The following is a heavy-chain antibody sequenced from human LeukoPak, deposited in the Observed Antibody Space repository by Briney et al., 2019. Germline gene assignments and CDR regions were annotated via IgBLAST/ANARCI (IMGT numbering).Heavy chain of an antibody. J-gene: IGHJ4*02. CDR1: GSTFSSYA. Sequence: KAGGSLRLSCAASGSTFSSYAMSWIRQAPGKGLEWVSYISHSGRTMYYADSVKGRFTISRDNAKNSLYLQMNSLRPEDTALYYCANSRQFGPPGDSWGQGTLVSVSS. CDR2: ISHSGRTM. CDR3: ANSRQFGPPGDS. D-gene: IGHD3-10*01. V-gene: IGHV3-11*01.